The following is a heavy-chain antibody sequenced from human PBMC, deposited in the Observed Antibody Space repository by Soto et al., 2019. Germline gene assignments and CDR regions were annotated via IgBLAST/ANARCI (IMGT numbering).Heavy chain of an antibody. CDR1: GYTFTSYG. Sequence: ASLKVSCKASGYTFTSYGISWVRQAPGQGLEWMGWISAYNGNTNYAQKLQGRVTMTTDTSTSTAYMELRSLRSDDTAVYYCARDLTSKYCSGGSCYVGYYFDYWGQGTLVTVSS. V-gene: IGHV1-18*01. CDR3: ARDLTSKYCSGGSCYVGYYFDY. D-gene: IGHD2-15*01. CDR2: ISAYNGNT. J-gene: IGHJ4*02.